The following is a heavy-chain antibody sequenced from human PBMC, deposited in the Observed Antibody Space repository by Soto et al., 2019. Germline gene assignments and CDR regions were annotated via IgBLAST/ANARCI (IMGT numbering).Heavy chain of an antibody. CDR3: ARDRARYCSGGSCYSSYYYMDV. Sequence: TLSLTCTVSGGSISSYYWSWIRQPPGKGLEWIGYIYYSGSTNYNPSLKSRVTISVDTSKNQFSLKLSSVTAADTAVYYCARDRARYCSGGSCYSSYYYMDVWGKGTTVTVSS. CDR1: GGSISSYY. CDR2: IYYSGST. J-gene: IGHJ6*03. D-gene: IGHD2-15*01. V-gene: IGHV4-59*01.